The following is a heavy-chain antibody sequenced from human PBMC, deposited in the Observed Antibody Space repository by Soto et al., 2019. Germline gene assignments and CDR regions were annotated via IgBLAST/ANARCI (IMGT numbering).Heavy chain of an antibody. CDR1: GYTFTGYY. CDR2: LNPNSGGT. V-gene: IGHV1-2*02. J-gene: IGHJ6*02. CDR3: ARYSDSSYCYYGMHL. D-gene: IGHD4-4*01. Sequence: ASVKVSCKASGYTFTGYYMHWVRQAPGQGLEWMGLLNPNSGGTNYAQKFQDRVTMTRDTYISTAYIELSRLRSDDTAVYYCARYSDSSYCYYGMHLCGQASTVTVFS.